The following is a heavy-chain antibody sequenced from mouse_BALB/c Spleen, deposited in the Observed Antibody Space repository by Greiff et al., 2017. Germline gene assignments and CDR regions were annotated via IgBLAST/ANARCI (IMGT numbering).Heavy chain of an antibody. V-gene: IGHV1S29*02. CDR2: IYPYNGGT. CDR1: GYTFTDYN. CDR3: ARSPPWSDDAMDY. J-gene: IGHJ4*01. Sequence: EVQLQQSGPELVKPGASVKISCKASGYTFTDYNMHWVKQSHGKSLEWIGYIYPYNGGTGYNQKFKSKATLTVDNSSSTAYMELRSLTSEDSAVYYCARSPPWSDDAMDYWGQGTSVTVSS.